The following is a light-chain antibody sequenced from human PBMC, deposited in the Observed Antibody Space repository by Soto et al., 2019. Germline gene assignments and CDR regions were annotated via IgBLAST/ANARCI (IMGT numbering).Light chain of an antibody. J-gene: IGKJ1*01. Sequence: AIRMTPSPSSLSASTGDRVTITCRASQGISSYLAWYQQKPGKAPKLLIYAASTLQSGVPSRFSGSGSGTDFTLTISCLQSEDFATYYCQQYYSYPRTFAQGTKVEIK. V-gene: IGKV1-8*01. CDR3: QQYYSYPRT. CDR2: AAS. CDR1: QGISSY.